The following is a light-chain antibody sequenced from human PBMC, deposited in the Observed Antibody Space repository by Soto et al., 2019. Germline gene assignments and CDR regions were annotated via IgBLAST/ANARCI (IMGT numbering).Light chain of an antibody. Sequence: EIVLTQSPATLSLSPGERATLSCRASQSVSSYLAWYQQKPGQAPRLLIYDASNRATGIPARFSGSGYGTDSTLTSSRLEPEDFAFYYWQQRSNCPRAFGGGTKVEIK. J-gene: IGKJ4*01. CDR1: QSVSSY. CDR2: DAS. V-gene: IGKV3-11*01. CDR3: QQRSNCPRA.